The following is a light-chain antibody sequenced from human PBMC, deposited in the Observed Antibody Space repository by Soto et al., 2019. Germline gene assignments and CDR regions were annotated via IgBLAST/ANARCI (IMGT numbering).Light chain of an antibody. CDR3: CSYAGSSIYVI. V-gene: IGLV2-23*01. CDR1: SNDVGRYNL. CDR2: EAS. Sequence: QSALTQPASVSGSPGQSITISCTGTSNDVGRYNLVSWYQQHPGKAPKLMIYEASKRPSGVSNRFSGSKSGNTASLTISGLQAEDEADYFCCSYAGSSIYVIFGGGTKLTVL. J-gene: IGLJ2*01.